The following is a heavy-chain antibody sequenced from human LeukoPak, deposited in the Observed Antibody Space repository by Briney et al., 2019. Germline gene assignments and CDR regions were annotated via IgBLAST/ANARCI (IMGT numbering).Heavy chain of an antibody. J-gene: IGHJ4*02. CDR3: ARGVDCSSTSCHEDYSDY. D-gene: IGHD2-2*01. Sequence: SETLSLTCTVSGGSISSYYWSWIRQPPGKGLEWIGYIYYSGSTNYNPSLKSRVTISVDTSKNQFSLKLSSVTAADTAVYYCARGVDCSSTSCHEDYSDYWGQGTLVTVSS. V-gene: IGHV4-59*08. CDR2: IYYSGST. CDR1: GGSISSYY.